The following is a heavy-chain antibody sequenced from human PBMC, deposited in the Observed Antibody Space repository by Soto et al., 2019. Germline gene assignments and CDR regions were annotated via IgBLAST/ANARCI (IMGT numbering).Heavy chain of an antibody. V-gene: IGHV4-61*05. CDR2: IYYTGST. CDR1: GGSISSSSYY. CDR3: ANFNSYFDL. Sequence: SETLSLTCTVSGGSISSSSYYWGWIRQPPGKGLEWIGYIYYTGSTNYNPSLKGRVTISVDTSKNQFSLQLSSVTAADTAVYYCANFNSYFDLWGRVTLVTVS. J-gene: IGHJ2*01.